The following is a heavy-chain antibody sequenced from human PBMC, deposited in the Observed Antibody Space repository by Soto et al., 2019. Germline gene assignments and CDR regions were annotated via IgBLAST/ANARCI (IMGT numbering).Heavy chain of an antibody. V-gene: IGHV1-18*01. CDR2: IRTNNGDT. CDR3: ARIPLYQGTALYFDY. D-gene: IGHD2-2*01. Sequence: ASVKVSCKASGYTFTSYGVSWVRQAPGQGLEWVGWIRTNNGDTHYAQKVQGRVTMTTDTSTSTAYMELRSLRSDDTAVYYCARIPLYQGTALYFDYWGQGTLVTVSS. CDR1: GYTFTSYG. J-gene: IGHJ4*02.